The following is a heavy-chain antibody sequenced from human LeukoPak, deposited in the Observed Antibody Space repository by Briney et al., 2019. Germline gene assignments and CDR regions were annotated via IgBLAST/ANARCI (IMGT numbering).Heavy chain of an antibody. J-gene: IGHJ4*02. Sequence: GRSLRLSCTASGFTFSSYGTHWVRQAPGKGLEWVALMSYDGTDQYYADSVRGRFTISRDTSKNTLYLQMNSLRPDDTAVYYCAKEDIGSWLGIDYWGQGTLVTVSS. D-gene: IGHD2-15*01. CDR3: AKEDIGSWLGIDY. CDR1: GFTFSSYG. CDR2: MSYDGTDQ. V-gene: IGHV3-30*18.